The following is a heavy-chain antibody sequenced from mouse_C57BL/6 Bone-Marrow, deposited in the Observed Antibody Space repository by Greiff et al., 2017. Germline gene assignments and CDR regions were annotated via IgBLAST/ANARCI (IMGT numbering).Heavy chain of an antibody. Sequence: QVQLKQPGAELVMPGASVKLSCKASDYTFTSYWMHWVKQRPGQGLEWIGEIDPSDSYTNYNQKFKGKSTLTVDKSSSTAYMQLSSLTSEDSAVYYCARDYYGCFDYWGQGTTLTVSS. CDR3: ARDYYGCFDY. J-gene: IGHJ2*01. CDR1: DYTFTSYW. D-gene: IGHD1-1*01. V-gene: IGHV1-69*01. CDR2: IDPSDSYT.